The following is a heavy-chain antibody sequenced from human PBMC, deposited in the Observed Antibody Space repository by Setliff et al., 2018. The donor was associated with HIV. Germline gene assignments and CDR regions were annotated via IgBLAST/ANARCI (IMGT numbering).Heavy chain of an antibody. Sequence: SETLSLTCTVPGGSISSSSYYWGWIRQPPGKGLEWIGSINYSGSTYSNPSLKSRVTISADTSKNQISLKLNSVTAADTAVYYCARGIGPLPNWENFYYSMDVWGKGTTVTVSS. CDR1: GGSISSSSYY. V-gene: IGHV4-39*01. CDR3: ARGIGPLPNWENFYYSMDV. D-gene: IGHD1-26*01. CDR2: INYSGST. J-gene: IGHJ6*03.